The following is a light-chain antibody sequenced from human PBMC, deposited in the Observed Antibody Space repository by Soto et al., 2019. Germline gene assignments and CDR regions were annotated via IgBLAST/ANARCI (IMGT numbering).Light chain of an antibody. Sequence: DIQMTQSPSSLSASVGDRVTITCQASQDISNYLNWYQQKPGKAPKLLIYDASNLETGVPSRFSRSGSGTDFTFTISSLQPEDIATYYCQQYDNLPPGNTFGGGTKVEIK. J-gene: IGKJ4*01. CDR3: QQYDNLPPGNT. CDR1: QDISNY. V-gene: IGKV1-33*01. CDR2: DAS.